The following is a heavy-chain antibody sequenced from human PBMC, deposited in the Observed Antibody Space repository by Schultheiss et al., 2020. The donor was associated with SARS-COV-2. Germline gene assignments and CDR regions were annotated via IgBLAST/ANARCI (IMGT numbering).Heavy chain of an antibody. CDR2: IYYSGST. D-gene: IGHD2-15*01. V-gene: IGHV4-61*05. J-gene: IGHJ4*02. Sequence: SQTLSLTCTVSGGSISSSSYYWGWVRQHPGKVLEWIGYIYYSGSTYYNPSLKSRVTISVDTSKNQFSLKLSSVTAADTAVYYCARRGYCSGGRCYYFDYWGQGTLVTVSS. CDR1: GGSISSSSYY. CDR3: ARRGYCSGGRCYYFDY.